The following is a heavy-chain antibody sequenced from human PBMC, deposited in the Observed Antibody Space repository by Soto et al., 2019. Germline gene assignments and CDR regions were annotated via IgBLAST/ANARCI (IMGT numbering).Heavy chain of an antibody. D-gene: IGHD5-18*01. CDR2: INHSGST. CDR1: GGSFSGYY. Sequence: PSETLSLTCAVYGGSFSGYYWSWIRQPPGKGLEWIGEINHSGSTNYNPSLKSRVTISVDTSKNQFSLKLSSVTAADTAVYYCARTGYSYANDAFDIWGQVTMVTVSS. V-gene: IGHV4-34*01. J-gene: IGHJ3*02. CDR3: ARTGYSYANDAFDI.